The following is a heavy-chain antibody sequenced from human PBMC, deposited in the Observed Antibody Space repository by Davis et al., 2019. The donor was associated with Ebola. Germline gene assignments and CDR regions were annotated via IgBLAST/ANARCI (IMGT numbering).Heavy chain of an antibody. CDR1: GFAFSDSS. CDR2: ISADRRTV. J-gene: IGHJ6*04. CDR3: AKGGSGWPSDYSYGMGV. V-gene: IGHV3-48*01. Sequence: GESLKISCAASGFAFSDSSMNWVRQAPGKGLEWISYISADRRTVYYADSVKGRFTISRDNSKNTLYLQMNSLRVEDTAVYYCAKGGSGWPSDYSYGMGVWGKGTTVTVSS. D-gene: IGHD6-19*01.